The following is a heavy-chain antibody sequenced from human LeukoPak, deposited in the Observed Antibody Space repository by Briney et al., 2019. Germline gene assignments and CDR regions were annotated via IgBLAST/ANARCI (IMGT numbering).Heavy chain of an antibody. CDR2: ISAYNGNT. J-gene: IGHJ3*02. Sequence: ASVKVSCKASGYTFTSYGISWVRQAPGQGLEWMGWISAYNGNTNYAQKFQGRVTITADESTSTAHMELSSLRSEDTAVYYCARVGITMIVVVWYDAFDIWGQGTMVTVSS. CDR3: ARVGITMIVVVWYDAFDI. D-gene: IGHD3-22*01. V-gene: IGHV1-18*01. CDR1: GYTFTSYG.